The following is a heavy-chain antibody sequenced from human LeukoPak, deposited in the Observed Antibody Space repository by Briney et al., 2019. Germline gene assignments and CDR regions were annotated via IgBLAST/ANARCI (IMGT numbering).Heavy chain of an antibody. V-gene: IGHV1-18*01. CDR1: GYSFTNYG. CDR2: ISTYNGNT. CDR3: VRDLRRLSRTYFDY. D-gene: IGHD5-24*01. Sequence: ASVKVSCKASGYSFTNYGVTWVRQAPGQALEWMGWISTYNGNTNSAQKLQGRITMTTDSSTSTAFMELRSLRSDDTAMYYCVRDLRRLSRTYFDYWGHGTLVTVSS. J-gene: IGHJ4*01.